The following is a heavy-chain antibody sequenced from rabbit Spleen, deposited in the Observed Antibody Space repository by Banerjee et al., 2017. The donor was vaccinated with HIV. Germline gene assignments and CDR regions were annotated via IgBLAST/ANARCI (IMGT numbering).Heavy chain of an antibody. V-gene: IGHV1S45*01. CDR2: IDTGSSGFT. CDR1: GVSFSSSSY. Sequence: QEQLVESGGDLVKPGASLTLTCTASGVSFSSSSYMCWVRQAPGKGLEWIACIDTGSSGFTYFANWAKGRFTVSKTSSTTVTLHMTSLTAADTATYFCARDTSSSFSSYGMDLWGPGTLVTVS. D-gene: IGHD1-1*01. J-gene: IGHJ6*01. CDR3: ARDTSSSFSSYGMDL.